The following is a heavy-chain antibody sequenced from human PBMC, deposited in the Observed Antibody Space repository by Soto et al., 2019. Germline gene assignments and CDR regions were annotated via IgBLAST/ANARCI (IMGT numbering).Heavy chain of an antibody. CDR2: INAGNGNT. D-gene: IGHD3-16*02. CDR3: AADLMGELSLTTFYAFDI. Sequence: ASVKVSCKASGYTFTSYAMHWVRQAPGQRLEWMGWINAGNGNTKYSQKFQGRVTITRDTSTSTAYMELSSLRSEDTAFYYCAADLMGELSLTTFYAFDIWGQGTMVTVSS. J-gene: IGHJ3*02. CDR1: GYTFTSYA. V-gene: IGHV1-3*01.